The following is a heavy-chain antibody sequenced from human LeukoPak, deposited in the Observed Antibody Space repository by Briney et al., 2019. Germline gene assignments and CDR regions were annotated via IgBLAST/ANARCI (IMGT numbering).Heavy chain of an antibody. CDR3: ARGVVRGGWGTHYYYYGMDV. J-gene: IGHJ6*02. D-gene: IGHD3-16*01. Sequence: GGSLRLSCAASGFTFSSYAMSWAPQAPGKAREWVSVNYSGGSTYYADSVKGRFTISRDNSKNTLYLQMNSLRAEDTAVYSCARGVVRGGWGTHYYYYGMDVWGQGTTVTVSS. CDR2: NYSGGST. CDR1: GFTFSSYA. V-gene: IGHV3-53*01.